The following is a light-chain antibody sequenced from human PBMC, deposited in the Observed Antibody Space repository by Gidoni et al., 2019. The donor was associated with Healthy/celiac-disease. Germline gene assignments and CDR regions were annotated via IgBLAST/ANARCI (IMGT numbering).Light chain of an antibody. CDR1: QSVSSSY. CDR3: QQYGSSPGT. CDR2: GAS. J-gene: IGKJ1*01. Sequence: EVVSTPSPGTLSLSPGDRATLSCSASQSVSSSYLAWYQQKPGQAPRLLIYGASSRATGIPDRFSGSGSGTDFTLTISRLEPEDVAVYYCQQYGSSPGTFXQXTKVEIK. V-gene: IGKV3-20*01.